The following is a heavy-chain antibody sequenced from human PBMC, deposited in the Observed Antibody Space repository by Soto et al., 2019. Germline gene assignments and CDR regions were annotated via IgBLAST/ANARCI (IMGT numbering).Heavy chain of an antibody. CDR2: ISAYNGNT. Sequence: ASVKVYCKASGYTFTSYGISWVRQAPGQGLEWMGWISAYNGNTNYAQKLQGRVTMTTDTSTSTAYMELRSLRSDDTAVYYCARDLPLYSGYDVGYYYYYMDVWGKGTTVTVSS. V-gene: IGHV1-18*01. CDR3: ARDLPLYSGYDVGYYYYYMDV. CDR1: GYTFTSYG. J-gene: IGHJ6*03. D-gene: IGHD5-12*01.